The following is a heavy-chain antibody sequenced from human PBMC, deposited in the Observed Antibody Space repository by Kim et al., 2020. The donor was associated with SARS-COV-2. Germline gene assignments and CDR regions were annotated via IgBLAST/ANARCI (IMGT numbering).Heavy chain of an antibody. CDR1: GYTLTELS. J-gene: IGHJ4*02. D-gene: IGHD2-15*01. Sequence: ASVKVSCKVSGYTLTELSMHWVRQAPGKGLEWMGGFDPEDGETIYAQKFQGRVTMTEDTSTDTAYMELSSLRSEDTAVYYCATGLTKSCSGGSCYEDGYWGQGTLVTVSS. CDR3: ATGLTKSCSGGSCYEDGY. V-gene: IGHV1-24*01. CDR2: FDPEDGET.